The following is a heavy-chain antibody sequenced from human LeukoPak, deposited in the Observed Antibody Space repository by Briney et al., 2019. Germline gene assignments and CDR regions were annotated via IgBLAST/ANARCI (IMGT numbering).Heavy chain of an antibody. CDR1: GGSISTYY. J-gene: IGHJ5*02. V-gene: IGHV4-59*12. CDR2: IYYTGST. CDR3: ARVEDSGYDYRGRFDP. Sequence: SETLSLTCTVSGGSISTYYWSWIRQPPGKGLEWIGYIYYTGSTNYNPSLKSRVTISVDTSKNQFSLKLSSVTAADTAVYYCARVEDSGYDYRGRFDPWGQGTLVTVSS. D-gene: IGHD5-12*01.